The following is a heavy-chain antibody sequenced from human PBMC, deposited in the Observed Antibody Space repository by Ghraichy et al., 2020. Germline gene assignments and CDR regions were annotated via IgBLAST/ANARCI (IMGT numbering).Heavy chain of an antibody. V-gene: IGHV3-23*01. J-gene: IGHJ4*02. Sequence: GGSLRLSCAASGFTFSDYAMTWVRQAPGKGLEWVSSIGSRGGSTYNADPVTGRFTISRDNSKNTLFLQMNSLRAEDTAVYYCAKGSSGWPYTLDYWGQGALVTVSS. CDR2: IGSRGGST. D-gene: IGHD6-19*01. CDR1: GFTFSDYA. CDR3: AKGSSGWPYTLDY.